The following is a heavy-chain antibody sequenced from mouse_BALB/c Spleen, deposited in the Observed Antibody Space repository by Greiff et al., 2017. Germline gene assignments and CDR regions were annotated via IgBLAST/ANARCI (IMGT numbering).Heavy chain of an antibody. CDR2: IYPGNSDT. CDR3: TREALIHYYGYRYFDV. V-gene: IGHV1-5*01. J-gene: IGHJ1*01. D-gene: IGHD1-2*01. Sequence: EVQLQQSGTVLARPGASVKMSCKASGYTFTSYWMHWVKQRPGQGLEWIGAIYPGNSDTSYNQKFKGKAKLTAVTSTSTAYMELSSLTNEDSAVYYCTREALIHYYGYRYFDVWGAGTTVTVSS. CDR1: GYTFTSYW.